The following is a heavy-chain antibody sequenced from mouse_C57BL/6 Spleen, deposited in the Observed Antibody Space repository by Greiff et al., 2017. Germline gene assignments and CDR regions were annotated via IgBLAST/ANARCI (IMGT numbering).Heavy chain of an antibody. CDR3: ARQGSPEYCYFDC. J-gene: IGHJ2*01. CDR1: GFTFSDYY. D-gene: IGHD5-1*01. CDR2: ISNGGGST. V-gene: IGHV5-12*01. Sequence: EVQGVESGGGLVQPGGSLKLSCAASGFTFSDYYMYWVRQTPEKRLEWVAYISNGGGSTYYPDTVKGRFTISRDNAKNTLYLQMSRLKSEDTAMYYCARQGSPEYCYFDCWGQGTTHTVSS.